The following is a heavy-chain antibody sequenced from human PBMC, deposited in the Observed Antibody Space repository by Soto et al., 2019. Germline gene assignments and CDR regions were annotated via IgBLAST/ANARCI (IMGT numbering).Heavy chain of an antibody. CDR1: GGTFSSYA. D-gene: IGHD2-15*01. V-gene: IGHV1-69*01. CDR3: AGRYCSGGSCYSDWFDP. J-gene: IGHJ5*02. CDR2: IIPIFGTA. Sequence: QVQLVQSGAEVKKPGSSVKVSCKASGGTFSSYAISWVRQAPGQGLEWMGGIIPIFGTANYAQKFQGRVTITADESTSTAYMELSSLRSEDTAVYYCAGRYCSGGSCYSDWFDPWVQGTLVTVSS.